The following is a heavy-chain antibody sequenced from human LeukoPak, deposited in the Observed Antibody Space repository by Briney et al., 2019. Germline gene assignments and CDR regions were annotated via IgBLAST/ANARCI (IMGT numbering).Heavy chain of an antibody. CDR1: GGSISSYY. CDR3: ARARYNWFDP. CDR2: IYYSGST. J-gene: IGHJ5*02. V-gene: IGHV4-59*01. Sequence: PSETLSLTCTVSGGSISSYYWSWIRQPPGKGLEWIGYIYYSGSTNYNPPLKSRVTISVDTSKNQFSLDLSSVTAADTAVYYCARARYNWFDPWGQGTLVTVSS.